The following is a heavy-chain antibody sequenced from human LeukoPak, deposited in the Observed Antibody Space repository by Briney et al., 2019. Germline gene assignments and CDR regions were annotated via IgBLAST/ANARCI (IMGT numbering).Heavy chain of an antibody. Sequence: PGGSLRLSCAASGFPFDDYGMLWVRQAPGKGLEWVSFISWHVETTYYSDSVKGRFTISRDNSENTLYLQINSLRVEDTAVYYCAKDTPTTGYHLDSWGQGTLVTVSS. CDR1: GFPFDDYG. J-gene: IGHJ4*02. V-gene: IGHV3-43D*03. CDR3: AKDTPTTGYHLDS. CDR2: ISWHVETT. D-gene: IGHD1-1*01.